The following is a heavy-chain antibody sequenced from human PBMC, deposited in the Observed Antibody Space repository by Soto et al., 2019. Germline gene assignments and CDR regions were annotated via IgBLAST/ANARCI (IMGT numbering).Heavy chain of an antibody. V-gene: IGHV4-31*03. CDR3: ARGSVVIKSGAYAFDI. Sequence: SETLSLACTVSGGSISSGGYYWSWIRQHPGKGLEWIGYIYYSGSTYYNPSLKSRVAISVDTSKNQFSLKLSSVTAADTAVYYCARGSVVIKSGAYAFDISGQGTMVT. CDR2: IYYSGST. CDR1: GGSISSGGYY. J-gene: IGHJ3*02. D-gene: IGHD3-22*01.